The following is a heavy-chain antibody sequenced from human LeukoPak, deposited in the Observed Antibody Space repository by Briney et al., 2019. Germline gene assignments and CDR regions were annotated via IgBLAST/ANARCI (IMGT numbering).Heavy chain of an antibody. Sequence: SETLSLTCTVSGYSISSGYYWSWIRQPPGKGLEWIGYIYYSGSTNYNPSLKSRVTISVDTSKNQFSLKLSSVTAADTAVYYCATRRDGYNYVYDYWGQGTLVTVSS. D-gene: IGHD5-24*01. CDR3: ATRRDGYNYVYDY. CDR2: IYYSGST. J-gene: IGHJ4*02. CDR1: GYSISSGYY. V-gene: IGHV4-61*01.